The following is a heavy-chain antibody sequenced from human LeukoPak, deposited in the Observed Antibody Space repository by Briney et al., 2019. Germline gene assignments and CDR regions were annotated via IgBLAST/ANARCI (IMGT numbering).Heavy chain of an antibody. Sequence: GGSLRLSCAASGFTFSSYWMTWVRQAPGKGLEWVANIKQDGSEKYYVDSVKGRFTVSRDNPKNSLYLQMNSLRAEDTAVYYCAINSSGWYAGFDYWGQGTLVTVSS. CDR3: AINSSGWYAGFDY. D-gene: IGHD6-19*01. CDR2: IKQDGSEK. V-gene: IGHV3-7*01. J-gene: IGHJ4*02. CDR1: GFTFSSYW.